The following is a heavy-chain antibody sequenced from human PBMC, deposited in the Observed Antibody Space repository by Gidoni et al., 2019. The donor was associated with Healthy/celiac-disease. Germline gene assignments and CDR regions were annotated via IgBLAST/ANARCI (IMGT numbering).Heavy chain of an antibody. Sequence: EVQLLESGGGLVQPGGSLRLSCAASGFTFSSYAMGWVRQAPGKGLEWVSAISGSGGSTYYADSVKGRFTISRDNSKNTLYLQMNSLRAEDTAVYYCAKDGSPYYAFDIWGQGTMVTVSS. J-gene: IGHJ3*02. CDR2: ISGSGGST. D-gene: IGHD2-2*03. V-gene: IGHV3-23*01. CDR3: AKDGSPYYAFDI. CDR1: GFTFSSYA.